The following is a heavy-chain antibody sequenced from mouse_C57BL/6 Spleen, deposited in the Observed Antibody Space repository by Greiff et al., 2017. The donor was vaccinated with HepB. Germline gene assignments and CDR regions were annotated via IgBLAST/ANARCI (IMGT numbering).Heavy chain of an antibody. CDR2: ISYDGSN. J-gene: IGHJ3*01. D-gene: IGHD2-4*01. V-gene: IGHV3-6*01. CDR3: AIYYDYDGRFAY. CDR1: GYSITSGYY. Sequence: EVQLQESGPGLVKPSQSLSLTCSVTGYSITSGYYWNWIRQFPGNQLEWMGYISYDGSNNYNPSLKNRISITRDTSKNQFFLKLNSVTTEDTATYYCAIYYDYDGRFAYWGQGTLVTVSA.